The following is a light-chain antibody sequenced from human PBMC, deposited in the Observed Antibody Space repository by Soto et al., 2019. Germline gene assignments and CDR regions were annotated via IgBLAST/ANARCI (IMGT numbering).Light chain of an antibody. CDR2: AAS. V-gene: IGKV3-20*01. Sequence: EIVLTQSPGTLSLCPGERATLSCRASQSVSSAYLAWYHQRPGQAPRLLIYAASTRATGIPDRFSGSGSGTDFTLTISRLEPEDFAVYYCQQSHNSFTFGQGTRLEIK. CDR3: QQSHNSFT. CDR1: QSVSSAY. J-gene: IGKJ5*01.